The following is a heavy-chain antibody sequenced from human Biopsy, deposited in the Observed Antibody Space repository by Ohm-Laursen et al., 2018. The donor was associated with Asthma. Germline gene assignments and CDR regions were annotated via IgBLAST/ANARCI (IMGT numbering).Heavy chain of an antibody. CDR3: ARGYSGSDRIVYYYSGLEV. J-gene: IGHJ6*02. Sequence: ESSVNVSRNASGDSFSNYAISWARQAPGQGLEWMGWLIPVLGTPDHAQMFEGRVTITADESTSTAYMELSSLSSEDTAVCYCARGYSGSDRIVYYYSGLEVWGQGTTVTVSS. CDR2: LIPVLGTP. V-gene: IGHV1-69*11. CDR1: GDSFSNYA. D-gene: IGHD5-12*01.